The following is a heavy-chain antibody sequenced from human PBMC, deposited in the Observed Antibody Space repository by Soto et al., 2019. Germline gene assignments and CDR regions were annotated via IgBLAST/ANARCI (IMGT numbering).Heavy chain of an antibody. CDR2: VYHTGNT. Sequence: QVQLQESGPRLVKPSETLSLTCSVSGVSVTGYYWTWIRHSPGEGLEWIGYVYHTGNTYYNPSLKSRVTISLDTSKNQLSLRLRSVTAADTAVYYCAREQYNWKLWGQGTLVTVSS. V-gene: IGHV4-59*02. D-gene: IGHD1-20*01. CDR3: AREQYNWKL. J-gene: IGHJ4*02. CDR1: GVSVTGYY.